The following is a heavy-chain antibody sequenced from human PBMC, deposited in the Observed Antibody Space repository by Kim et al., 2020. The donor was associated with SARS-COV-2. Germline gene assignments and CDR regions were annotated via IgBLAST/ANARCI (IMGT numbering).Heavy chain of an antibody. Sequence: SETLSLTCTVSGGSISDRNYFWGWVRQPPGKGLEWIGNMDYTGSPYFNPSLKSRVTISVDTSANQFSVSLTSLTAADTVVYYCARLRCQYSRQFDYWGQGTQVTVSS. CDR3: ARLRCQYSRQFDY. D-gene: IGHD2-15*01. CDR1: GGSISDRNYF. CDR2: MDYTGSP. J-gene: IGHJ4*02. V-gene: IGHV4-39*01.